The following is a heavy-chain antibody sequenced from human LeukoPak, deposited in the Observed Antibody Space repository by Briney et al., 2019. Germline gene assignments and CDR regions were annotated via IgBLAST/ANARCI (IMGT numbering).Heavy chain of an antibody. CDR1: GYTFTGYY. Sequence: GASVKVSYKASGYTFTGYYMHWVRQAPGQGLEWMGWINPNSGGTNYAQKFRGRVTMTRDTSISTAYMELSRLRSDDTAVYYCARGVVPAANDYYYYMDVWGKGTTVTVSS. CDR3: ARGVVPAANDYYYYMDV. J-gene: IGHJ6*03. CDR2: INPNSGGT. V-gene: IGHV1-2*02. D-gene: IGHD2-2*01.